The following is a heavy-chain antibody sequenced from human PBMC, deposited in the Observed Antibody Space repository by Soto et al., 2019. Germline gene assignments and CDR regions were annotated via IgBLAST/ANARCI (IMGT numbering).Heavy chain of an antibody. D-gene: IGHD6-19*01. CDR1: GGSIDNNGYS. CDR2: NNYRADT. V-gene: IGHV4-31*03. CDR3: ARGGSGWKALNYFDS. J-gene: IGHJ4*02. Sequence: QVQLQESGPGLVKPSQTLSLTCTVSGGSIDNNGYSWTWIRQRPGGGLEWLGSNNYRADTYYTLSLKSRITISRDTAQNQFALWLTSVTAADTGMYYCARGGSGWKALNYFDSWGQGILVTVSS.